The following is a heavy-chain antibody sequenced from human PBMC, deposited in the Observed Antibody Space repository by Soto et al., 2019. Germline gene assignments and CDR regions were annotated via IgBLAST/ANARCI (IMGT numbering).Heavy chain of an antibody. V-gene: IGHV3-30*18. CDR1: GVTFSSYG. CDR3: AKDQDITIFGVVIPYYGMDV. J-gene: IGHJ6*02. CDR2: ISYDGSNK. Sequence: GGSLRLSCAASGVTFSSYGIHWVRQAPGKGLEWVAVISYDGSNKYYADSVKGRFTISRDNSKNTLYLQMNSLRAEDTAVYYRAKDQDITIFGVVIPYYGMDVWGQGTTVTVSS. D-gene: IGHD3-3*01.